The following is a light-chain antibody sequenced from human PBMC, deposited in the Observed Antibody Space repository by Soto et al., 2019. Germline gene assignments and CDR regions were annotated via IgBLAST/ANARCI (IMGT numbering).Light chain of an antibody. J-gene: IGKJ1*01. CDR3: QQYNSYSRA. CDR1: QSISSW. Sequence: DIQMTQSPSTLSASVGDRVTITCRASQSISSWLAWYQQKPGKAPKLLIYKASSLESGVPSRFSGGGSGTEFTLTIISLQPDDVATYYCQQYNSYSRAFGQGTKVEIK. CDR2: KAS. V-gene: IGKV1-5*03.